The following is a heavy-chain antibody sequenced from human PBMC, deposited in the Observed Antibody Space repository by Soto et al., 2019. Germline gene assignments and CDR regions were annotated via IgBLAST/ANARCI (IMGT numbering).Heavy chain of an antibody. Sequence: QVQLVQSGAEVKKPGASVKVSCKASGYTFTSYYMHWVRQAPGQGLEWMGIINPSGGSTSYAQKFQGRVTMTRDTSTSTVYMELSSLRSEDTAVYYCARSGSEHYYYYGMDVWGQGTTVTVSS. CDR2: INPSGGST. D-gene: IGHD3-10*01. CDR3: ARSGSEHYYYYGMDV. V-gene: IGHV1-46*01. CDR1: GYTFTSYY. J-gene: IGHJ6*02.